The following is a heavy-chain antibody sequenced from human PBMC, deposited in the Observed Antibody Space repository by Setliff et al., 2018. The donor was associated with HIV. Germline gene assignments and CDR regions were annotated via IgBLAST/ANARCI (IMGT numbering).Heavy chain of an antibody. CDR3: ARLVWVAEPYFDY. CDR1: GYSLTNYA. V-gene: IGHV1-3*04. Sequence: ASVKVSCKASGYSLTNYAMQWVRQAPGQRLEWMGWINSGNGNTKYSQKFQGRVSITRDTSANTAYMELSSLRSEDTAVYYCARLVWVAEPYFDYWGQGTPVTVSS. CDR2: INSGNGNT. D-gene: IGHD3-10*01. J-gene: IGHJ4*02.